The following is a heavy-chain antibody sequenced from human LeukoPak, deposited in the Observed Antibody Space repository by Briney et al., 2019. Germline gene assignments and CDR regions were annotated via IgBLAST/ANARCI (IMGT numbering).Heavy chain of an antibody. CDR1: GFTFSRYW. J-gene: IGHJ4*02. CDR3: VRDLILVWTPGDDFDF. Sequence: GGSLRLSCAASGFTFSRYWMHWVRQAPGKGLQWVSRINEDATTITYADSVKGRFIISRDNSKKSLYLQMNNLRAEDTAVYYCVRDLILVWTPGDDFDFWGQGTLVIVSS. V-gene: IGHV3-74*01. D-gene: IGHD3-16*01. CDR2: INEDATTI.